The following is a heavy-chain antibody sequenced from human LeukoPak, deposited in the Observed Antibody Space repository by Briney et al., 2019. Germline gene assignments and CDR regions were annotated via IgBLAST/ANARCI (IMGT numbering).Heavy chain of an antibody. V-gene: IGHV5-51*01. D-gene: IGHD6-13*01. CDR3: ARPRYSADWYYIDY. CDR1: GYSFPTYW. Sequence: GESLKISCKTSGYSFPTYWIAWVRQMPGKGLEWMGIIYPDDSDTRYSPTFQGQVTISADKSISTAYLQWSSPKASDTAMYYCARPRYSADWYYIDYWGQGTLVTVSS. J-gene: IGHJ4*02. CDR2: IYPDDSDT.